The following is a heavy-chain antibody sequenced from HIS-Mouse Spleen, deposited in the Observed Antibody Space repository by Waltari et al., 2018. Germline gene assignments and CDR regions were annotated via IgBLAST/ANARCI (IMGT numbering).Heavy chain of an antibody. CDR2: ISWNSGSI. V-gene: IGHV3-9*01. Sequence: EVQLVESGGGLVQSGRSLSLYCAASGFTFVACAMHWFRQAPGKGLEWVSGISWNSGSIGYADSVKGRFTISRDNAKNSLYLQMNSLRAEDTALYYCAKDGRSLNYWGQGTLVTVSS. J-gene: IGHJ4*02. CDR1: GFTFVACA. CDR3: AKDGRSLNY.